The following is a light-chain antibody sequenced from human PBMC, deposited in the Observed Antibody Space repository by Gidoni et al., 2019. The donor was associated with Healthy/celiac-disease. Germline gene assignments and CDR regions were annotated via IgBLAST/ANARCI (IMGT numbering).Light chain of an antibody. Sequence: IQMPQSPSSQSASVGARVTITCRASQGIRNDLGWYQQKPGKAPKLLIYAASSLQSGVPSRFSGSGSGTDFTLTISSLQPEDFATYYCLQYYNYPYTFXXXTKLEIK. CDR1: QGIRND. CDR2: AAS. J-gene: IGKJ2*01. CDR3: LQYYNYPYT. V-gene: IGKV1-6*01.